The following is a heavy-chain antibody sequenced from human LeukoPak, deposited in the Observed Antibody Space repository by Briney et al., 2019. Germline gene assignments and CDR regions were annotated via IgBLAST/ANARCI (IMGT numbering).Heavy chain of an antibody. V-gene: IGHV1-2*02. J-gene: IGHJ4*02. Sequence: ASVKVSCKASGYSFTGYLHWVRQAPGQGLEWMGWINPHSGDTGYAQKFQGRVTMTRDMSITTTYMELTRLRSDDTAFYYCARWDDYSSSPDYWGQGSLVTVSS. CDR1: GYSFTGY. CDR2: INPHSGDT. D-gene: IGHD4-4*01. CDR3: ARWDDYSSSPDY.